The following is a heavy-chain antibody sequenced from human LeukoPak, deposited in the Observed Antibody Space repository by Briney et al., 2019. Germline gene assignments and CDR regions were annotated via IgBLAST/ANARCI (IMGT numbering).Heavy chain of an antibody. V-gene: IGHV3-15*01. CDR3: TGPGEYSSSSVIDY. D-gene: IGHD6-6*01. Sequence: GGSLRLSCAASGFTFSNAWMSWVRQAPGKGLEWVGRIKSKTDGGTTDYAAPVKGRFTISRDDSKNTLYLQMNSLKTEDTAVYYCTGPGEYSSSSVIDYWGQGTLVAVSS. J-gene: IGHJ4*02. CDR1: GFTFSNAW. CDR2: IKSKTDGGTT.